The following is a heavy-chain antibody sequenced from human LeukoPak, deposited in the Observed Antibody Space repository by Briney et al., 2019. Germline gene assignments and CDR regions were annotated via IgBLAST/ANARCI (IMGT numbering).Heavy chain of an antibody. J-gene: IGHJ4*02. CDR3: ASSIDY. V-gene: IGHV1-69*02. Sequence: ASVKVSCKASGYTFTGYYMHWVRQAPGQGLEWMGRIIPILGIANYAQKFQGRVTITADKSTSTAYMELSSLRSEDTAVYYCASSIDYWGQGTLVTVSS. CDR2: IIPILGIA. CDR1: GYTFTGYY.